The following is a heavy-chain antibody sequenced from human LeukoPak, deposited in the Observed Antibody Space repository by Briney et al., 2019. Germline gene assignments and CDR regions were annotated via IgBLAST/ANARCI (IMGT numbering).Heavy chain of an antibody. V-gene: IGHV3-21*01. Sequence: RPGGSLRLSCAASGFTFSRYNMNWVRQAPGKGLEWVSAISGSGGSTYYADSVKGRFTISRDNAKNTLYLQMNSLRAEDTAVYYCARGPNHGAFDIWGQGTMVTVSS. J-gene: IGHJ3*02. CDR2: ISGSGGST. CDR1: GFTFSRYN. CDR3: ARGPNHGAFDI.